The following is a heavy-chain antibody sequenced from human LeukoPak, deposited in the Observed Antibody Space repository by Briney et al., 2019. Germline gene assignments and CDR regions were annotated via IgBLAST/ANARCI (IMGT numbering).Heavy chain of an antibody. CDR3: ASMRSGDYVDY. J-gene: IGHJ4*02. D-gene: IGHD1-26*01. V-gene: IGHV4-31*03. CDR2: IYYTGYT. Sequence: SETLSLTRTVSSGSISSGDYYWSWIRQHPGKGLEWIGYIYYTGYTYYNPSLKSRATIAIDTSKNQFSLKLSSVTAADTAEYYCASMRSGDYVDYWGQGTLVTVSS. CDR1: SGSISSGDYY.